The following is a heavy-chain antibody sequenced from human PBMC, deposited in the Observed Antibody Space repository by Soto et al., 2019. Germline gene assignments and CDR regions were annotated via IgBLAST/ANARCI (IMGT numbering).Heavy chain of an antibody. J-gene: IGHJ4*02. D-gene: IGHD1-26*01. V-gene: IGHV3-72*01. CDR1: GFSLSDHY. Sequence: EVQLVESGGGLVQPGGSLRLSCAASGFSLSDHYIDWVRQAPGKGLECVGRTRNKANSYTTEYAASAKGRFTISRDDSKNSLYLQMNCLKTEDTAVYYCARGLSGSESGSDGYWGQGTLVTVSS. CDR2: TRNKANSYTT. CDR3: ARGLSGSESGSDGY.